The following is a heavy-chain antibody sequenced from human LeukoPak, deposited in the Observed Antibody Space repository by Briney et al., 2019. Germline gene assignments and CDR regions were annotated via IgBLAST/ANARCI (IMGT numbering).Heavy chain of an antibody. V-gene: IGHV3-74*01. CDR1: GFSFSSHW. D-gene: IGHD3-3*01. Sequence: PGGSLRLSCVASGFSFSSHWMHWVRQAPGKGLVWVSRINSDETSAVYAASVKGRFTMSRDNAKNTLYLQMTSLRAEDTAEYYCVRDIYIRRDSWYDVRSFDNWGQGTLVTVSS. CDR3: VRDIYIRRDSWYDVRSFDN. CDR2: INSDETSA. J-gene: IGHJ4*02.